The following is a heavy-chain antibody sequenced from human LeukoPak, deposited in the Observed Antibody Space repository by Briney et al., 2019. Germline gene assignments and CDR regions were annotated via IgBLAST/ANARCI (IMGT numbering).Heavy chain of an antibody. CDR3: ARVWGSSSSSMFDY. J-gene: IGHJ4*02. CDR1: GYSISSGYY. D-gene: IGHD6-6*01. CDR2: IYHSGST. Sequence: SETLSLTCTVSGYSISSGYYWGWIRQPPGKGLEWIGSIYHSGSTYYNPSLKSRVTISVDTSKNQFSLKLSSVTAADTAVYYCARVWGSSSSSMFDYWGQGTLVTVSS. V-gene: IGHV4-38-2*02.